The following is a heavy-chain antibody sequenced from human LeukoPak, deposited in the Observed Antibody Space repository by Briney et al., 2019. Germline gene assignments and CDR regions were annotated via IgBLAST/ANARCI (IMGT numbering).Heavy chain of an antibody. CDR3: ASSKAGTTDYYYYYMDV. D-gene: IGHD1-7*01. Sequence: GASVKVSCKASGGTFSSYAISWVRQAPGQGLEWMGGIIPIFGTANYAQKFQGRVTITTDESTSTAYMELSSLRSEDTAVYYCASSKAGTTDYYYYYMDVWGKGTTVTVSS. V-gene: IGHV1-69*05. CDR2: IIPIFGTA. CDR1: GGTFSSYA. J-gene: IGHJ6*03.